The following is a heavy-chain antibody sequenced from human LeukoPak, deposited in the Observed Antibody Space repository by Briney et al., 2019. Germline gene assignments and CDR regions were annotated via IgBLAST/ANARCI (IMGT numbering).Heavy chain of an antibody. V-gene: IGHV3-23*01. Sequence: GASLRLSCAASGFTFSSYAMSWVRQAPGKGLEWVSAIRGSGGSTYYADSVKGRFTISRDNSKNTLYLQMNSLRAEDTAVYYCAKSTAMVTSFDYWGQGTLVTVSS. J-gene: IGHJ4*02. CDR3: AKSTAMVTSFDY. D-gene: IGHD5-18*01. CDR1: GFTFSSYA. CDR2: IRGSGGST.